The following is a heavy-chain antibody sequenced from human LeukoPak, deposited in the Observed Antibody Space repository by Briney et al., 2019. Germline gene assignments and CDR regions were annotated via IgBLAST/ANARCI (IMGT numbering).Heavy chain of an antibody. CDR2: ISWNSGSI. CDR1: GVTFDDYA. D-gene: IGHD1-26*01. J-gene: IGHJ6*03. Sequence: GRSLRLYCAASGVTFDDYAMHWVRQAPGKGLEWVSGISWNSGSIGYADSVKGRFTISRDNAKNSLYLQMNSLRAEDTALYYCAKDHSGATSGDYYYMDVWDKGTTVTVSS. V-gene: IGHV3-9*01. CDR3: AKDHSGATSGDYYYMDV.